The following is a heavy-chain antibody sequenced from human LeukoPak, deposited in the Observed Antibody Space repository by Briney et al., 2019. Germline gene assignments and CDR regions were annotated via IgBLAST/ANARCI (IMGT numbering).Heavy chain of an antibody. J-gene: IGHJ4*02. CDR3: ATVLYRSGRYSPEDY. V-gene: IGHV1-46*01. CDR2: TNPSGGST. Sequence: RASVKVSCKASGYTFTSYYMHWVRQAPGQGLEWMGITNPSGGSTSYAQKFQGRVTMTRDTSTSTVYMELSSLRSEDTAVYYCATVLYRSGRYSPEDYWGQGTLVTVSP. D-gene: IGHD6-19*01. CDR1: GYTFTSYY.